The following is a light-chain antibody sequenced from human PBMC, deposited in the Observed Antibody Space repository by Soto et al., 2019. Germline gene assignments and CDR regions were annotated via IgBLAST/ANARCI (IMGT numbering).Light chain of an antibody. Sequence: EIVLTQSPGTLSFSPGERATLSCRASQSVSSNYFAWYQQKPGQAPRLLIYGVSSRPTGIPDRFSGSGSGTDFTLTISRLEPEDFAVYYCEQYGSSPRTFGQGTKVEIK. V-gene: IGKV3-20*01. J-gene: IGKJ1*01. CDR3: EQYGSSPRT. CDR1: QSVSSNY. CDR2: GVS.